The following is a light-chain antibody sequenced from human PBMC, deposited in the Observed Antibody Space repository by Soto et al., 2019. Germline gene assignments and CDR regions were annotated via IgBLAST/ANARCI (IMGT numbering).Light chain of an antibody. Sequence: EVVLTQYPATLSLSRGERAALSCRASENVRTFVDWYQQKPGQAPRLLIYGASNRATGIPARFSGSGSGTDFTLTISNLEPEDFAVYYCQQHSHWPPWRFGQGTKVDI. CDR3: QQHSHWPPWR. V-gene: IGKV3-11*01. J-gene: IGKJ1*01. CDR2: GAS. CDR1: ENVRTF.